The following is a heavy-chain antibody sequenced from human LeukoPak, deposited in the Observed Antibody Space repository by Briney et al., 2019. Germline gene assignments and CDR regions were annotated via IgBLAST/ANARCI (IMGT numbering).Heavy chain of an antibody. V-gene: IGHV3-23*01. Sequence: GGTLRLSCAASGFTFSSYGMSWVRQAPGKGLEWVSAISGSGGSTYYADSVKGRFTISRDNSKKTLYLQMTSLRAEDTAVYYCAKGGIAAAALYYFDYWGQGTLVTVSS. CDR2: ISGSGGST. CDR3: AKGGIAAAALYYFDY. CDR1: GFTFSSYG. J-gene: IGHJ4*02. D-gene: IGHD6-13*01.